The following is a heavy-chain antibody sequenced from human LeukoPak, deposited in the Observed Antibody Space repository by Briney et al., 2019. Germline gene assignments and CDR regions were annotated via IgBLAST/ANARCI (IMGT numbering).Heavy chain of an antibody. J-gene: IGHJ6*02. CDR3: ARKKRVDTDSIMVYYYYAMDV. V-gene: IGHV3-33*01. CDR1: GFTFSSYG. D-gene: IGHD5-18*01. Sequence: VGSPRLSCAASGFTFSSYGMRWVRQAPGQGLEWVGVILDVGSKKNYADSVKGRFTISRGNSKKTLYLQMNSLRAEDTAVYYCARKKRVDTDSIMVYYYYAMDVWGQGTTVTVSS. CDR2: ILDVGSKK.